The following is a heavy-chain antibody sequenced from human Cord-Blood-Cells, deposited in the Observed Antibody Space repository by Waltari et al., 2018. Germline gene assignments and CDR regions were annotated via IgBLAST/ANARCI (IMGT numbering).Heavy chain of an antibody. J-gene: IGHJ5*02. CDR1: GGSISSSSYY. CDR2: IYYRGST. Sequence: QLQLQESGPGLVTPPETLSLTCPVSGGSISSSSYYWGWIRQPPGKGLEWSGSIYYRGSTYYNPSLKSRVTISVDTSKNQFSLKLSSVTAADTAVYYCARQDSSSWYNWFDPWGQGTLVTVSS. D-gene: IGHD6-13*01. V-gene: IGHV4-39*01. CDR3: ARQDSSSWYNWFDP.